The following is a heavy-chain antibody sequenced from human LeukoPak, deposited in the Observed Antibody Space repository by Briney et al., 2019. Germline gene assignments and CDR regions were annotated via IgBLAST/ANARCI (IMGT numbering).Heavy chain of an antibody. D-gene: IGHD2-15*01. Sequence: ASVKVSCKASGGIFSSYAISWVRQAPGQGLEWMGWISAYNGNTNYAQKLQGRVTMTTDTSTSTAYMELRSLRSDDTAVYYCARKLGYCSGGSCYLCDYWGQGTLVTVPS. V-gene: IGHV1-18*01. CDR2: ISAYNGNT. CDR3: ARKLGYCSGGSCYLCDY. J-gene: IGHJ4*02. CDR1: GGIFSSYA.